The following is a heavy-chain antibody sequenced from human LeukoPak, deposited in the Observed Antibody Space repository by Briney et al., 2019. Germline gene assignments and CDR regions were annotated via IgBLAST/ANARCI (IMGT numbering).Heavy chain of an antibody. Sequence: SVKVSCKASGYTFTSYYMHWVRQAPGQGLEWMGGIIPIFGTANYAQKFQGRVTITTDESTSTAYMELSSLRSEDTAVYYCARTAPYYSGSYHGWFDPWGQGTLVTVSS. CDR2: IIPIFGTA. V-gene: IGHV1-69*05. CDR1: GYTFTSYY. J-gene: IGHJ5*02. D-gene: IGHD1-26*01. CDR3: ARTAPYYSGSYHGWFDP.